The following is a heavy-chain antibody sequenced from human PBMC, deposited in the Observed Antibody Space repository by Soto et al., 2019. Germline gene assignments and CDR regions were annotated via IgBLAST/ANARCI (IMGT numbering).Heavy chain of an antibody. CDR1: GFTFSNYA. CDR3: AKKGLGSLATYCNYGDCHYAFDL. D-gene: IGHD2-21*02. CDR2: VSGGGDGT. J-gene: IGHJ3*01. Sequence: EVQLLESGGGLVQPGGSLRLSCAASGFTFSNYAMSWVRQAPGKGLEWVSTVSGGGDGTYYADSVKGRFPISRDNPRNTVYLQMNRLRAEDTAVYYCAKKGLGSLATYCNYGDCHYAFDLWGQGTIVTVSS. V-gene: IGHV3-23*01.